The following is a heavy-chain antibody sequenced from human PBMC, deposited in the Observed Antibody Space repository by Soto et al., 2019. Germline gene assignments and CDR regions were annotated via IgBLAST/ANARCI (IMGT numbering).Heavy chain of an antibody. Sequence: ASVKVSCKTSGYIFTSYYIHWVRQAPGQRLEWMGWINAGNGNTKYSQKFQGRVTITRDTSASTAYMELSSLRSEDTAVYYCARDVRWELLTPGPYSGQGTLVTVSS. CDR2: INAGNGNT. CDR1: GYIFTSYY. CDR3: ARDVRWELLTPGPY. V-gene: IGHV1-3*01. J-gene: IGHJ4*02. D-gene: IGHD1-26*01.